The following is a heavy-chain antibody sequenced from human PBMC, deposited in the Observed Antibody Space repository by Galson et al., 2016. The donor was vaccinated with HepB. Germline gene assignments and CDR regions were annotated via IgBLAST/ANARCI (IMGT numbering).Heavy chain of an antibody. CDR2: VYSTGTT. CDR3: ARDGDYYEILTGHVVYDH. V-gene: IGHV4-59*02. CDR1: GGSVSSHY. J-gene: IGHJ4*01. Sequence: SETLSLTCTVSGGSVSSHYWSWIRQTPGKRLEWIGNVYSTGTTNYNPSLRSRVTISVDTSKNQFSLNLTSVTAADTAMYYCARDGDYYEILTGHVVYDHWGRGVLVTVSS. D-gene: IGHD3-9*01.